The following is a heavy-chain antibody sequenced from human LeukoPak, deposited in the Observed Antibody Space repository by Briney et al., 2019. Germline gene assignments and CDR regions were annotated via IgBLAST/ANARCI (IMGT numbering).Heavy chain of an antibody. Sequence: SETLSLTCTVSGGSISSYDWSWIRQPPGKGLEWVGYIYYGGSTNYNPSLKSRVTISVDTSKNQFSLKLSSVTAADTAVYFCARHEDEGTGYSWNYFDYWGLGTLVTVSS. J-gene: IGHJ4*02. CDR1: GGSISSYD. D-gene: IGHD1-20*01. CDR3: ARHEDEGTGYSWNYFDY. CDR2: IYYGGST. V-gene: IGHV4-59*08.